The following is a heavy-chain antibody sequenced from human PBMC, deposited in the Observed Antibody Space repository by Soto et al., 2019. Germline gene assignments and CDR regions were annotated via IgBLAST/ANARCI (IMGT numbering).Heavy chain of an antibody. Sequence: SETLSLTCAVSGGSISSSNWWSWVRQPPGKGLEWIGEIYHSGSTNYNPSLKSRVTISVDKSKNQFSLKLSSVTAADTAVYYCARARGSSWFGYWFDPWGQGTLVTVSS. V-gene: IGHV4-4*02. CDR3: ARARGSSWFGYWFDP. D-gene: IGHD6-13*01. J-gene: IGHJ5*02. CDR1: GGSISSSNW. CDR2: IYHSGST.